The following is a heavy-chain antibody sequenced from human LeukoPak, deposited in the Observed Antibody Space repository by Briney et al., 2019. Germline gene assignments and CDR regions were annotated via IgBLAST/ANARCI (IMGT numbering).Heavy chain of an antibody. CDR2: IKEDGGET. CDR3: ATRKCSISACRASSYRCVDD. CDR1: GFTFSSYW. Sequence: GGSLRLSCETSGFTFSSYWMTRVRQAPGKGLEWVANIKEDGGETYYVGSVKGRFTVSRDNAKNSLYLQMNSLRVEDTAIYYCATRKCSISACRASSYRCVDDWGKGTTVTVSS. D-gene: IGHD2-2*01. J-gene: IGHJ6*04. V-gene: IGHV3-7*01.